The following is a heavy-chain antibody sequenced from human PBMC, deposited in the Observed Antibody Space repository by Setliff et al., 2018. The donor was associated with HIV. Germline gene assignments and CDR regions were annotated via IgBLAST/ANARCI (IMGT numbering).Heavy chain of an antibody. CDR2: ISYGSRAI. J-gene: IGHJ2*01. CDR3: ARGIAARPSNWYFDL. V-gene: IGHV3-48*04. Sequence: HPGGSLRLSCVASGVTFSSAQMNWVRQAPGKGLEWVSYISYGSRAIYYADSVKGRFTISRDNAKNSLYLKMNSLRAEDTAVYYCARGIAARPSNWYFDLWGRGTLVTVSS. D-gene: IGHD6-6*01. CDR1: GVTFSSAQ.